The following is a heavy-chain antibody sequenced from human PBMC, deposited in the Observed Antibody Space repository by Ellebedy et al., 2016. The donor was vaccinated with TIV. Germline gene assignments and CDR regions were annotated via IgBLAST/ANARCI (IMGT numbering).Heavy chain of an antibody. CDR1: GYTFTGYY. CDR2: INPNSGGT. V-gene: IGHV1-2*04. CDR3: ARLEPSYDAFDI. Sequence: ASVKVSCXASGYTFTGYYMHWVRQAPGQGPEWMGWINPNSGGTKYAQKFQGWVTMTRDTSINTAYMELSRLKSDDTAVYYCARLEPSYDAFDIWGQGTMVTVSS. J-gene: IGHJ3*02.